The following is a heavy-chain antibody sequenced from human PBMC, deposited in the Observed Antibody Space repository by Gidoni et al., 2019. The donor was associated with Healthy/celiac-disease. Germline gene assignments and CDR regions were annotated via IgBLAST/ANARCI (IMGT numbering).Heavy chain of an antibody. CDR2: IYYSGST. J-gene: IGHJ3*02. CDR3: ASDPLAYCGGDCYSGAFDI. Sequence: QLQLQESGPGLVKPSETLSLTCTVSGGSISSSSYYWGWIRQPPGKGLEWIGSIYYSGSTYYNPSLKSRVTISVDTSKNQFSLKLSSVTAADTAVYYCASDPLAYCGGDCYSGAFDIWGQGTMVTVSS. D-gene: IGHD2-21*02. V-gene: IGHV4-39*01. CDR1: GGSISSSSYY.